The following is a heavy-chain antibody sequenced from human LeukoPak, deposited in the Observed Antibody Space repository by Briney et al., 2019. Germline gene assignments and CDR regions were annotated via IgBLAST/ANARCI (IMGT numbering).Heavy chain of an antibody. Sequence: SSETLSLTCAVYGGSFSGYYWSWIRQPPGKGLEWIGEINHSGSTNYNPSLKSRVTISVDTSKNQFSLKLSSVTAADTAVYYCARELGVAAAGTVWFDPWGQGTLVTVSS. J-gene: IGHJ5*02. CDR1: GGSFSGYY. V-gene: IGHV4-34*01. CDR3: ARELGVAAAGTVWFDP. CDR2: INHSGST. D-gene: IGHD6-13*01.